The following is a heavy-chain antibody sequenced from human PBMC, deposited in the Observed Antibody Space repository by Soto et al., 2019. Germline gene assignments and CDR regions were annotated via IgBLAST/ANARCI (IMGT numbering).Heavy chain of an antibody. D-gene: IGHD3-3*01. V-gene: IGHV1-46*01. J-gene: IGHJ6*02. CDR3: ASNYDFFYGMDV. Sequence: PGGSLRLSCLVSAFTFTGHDIGHDIHWVRQATGQGLEWMGIINPSGRSTSNAQKFPGRVTMTRDTSTSTVYMEQSSLKSEDTAVYYCASNYDFFYGMDVWGQGTTVTVSS. CDR1: AFTFTGHD. CDR2: INPSGRST.